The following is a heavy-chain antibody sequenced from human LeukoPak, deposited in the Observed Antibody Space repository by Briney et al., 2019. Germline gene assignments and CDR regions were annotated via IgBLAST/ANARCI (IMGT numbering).Heavy chain of an antibody. J-gene: IGHJ5*02. CDR2: INHSGST. CDR3: ARMDYYGSGTYHSWFDP. V-gene: IGHV4-34*01. CDR1: GGSFSGYY. Sequence: SETLSLTCAVYGGSFSGYYWSWIRQPPGKGLEWIGEINHSGSTNYNPSLKSRVTISVDTSKNQFSLKLSSVTAADTAVYYCARMDYYGSGTYHSWFDPWGQGTLVTVSS. D-gene: IGHD3-10*01.